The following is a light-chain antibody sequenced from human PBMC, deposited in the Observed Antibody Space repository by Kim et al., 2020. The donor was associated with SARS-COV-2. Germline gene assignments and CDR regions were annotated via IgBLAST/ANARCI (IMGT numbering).Light chain of an antibody. Sequence: ALGQTARITCQGDSLRSYYESRYQQKPGQAPVLIIYGKNSRPSGIPDRFSGSSSGNTASWTITGAQAEDEADYYCNSRDSSGNHYVFGTGTKVTVL. J-gene: IGLJ1*01. CDR2: GKN. CDR3: NSRDSSGNHYV. V-gene: IGLV3-19*01. CDR1: SLRSYY.